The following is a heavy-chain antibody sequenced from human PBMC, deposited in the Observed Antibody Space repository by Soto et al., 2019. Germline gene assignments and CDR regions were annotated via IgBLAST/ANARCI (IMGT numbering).Heavy chain of an antibody. CDR3: VKEVIDRNSRGSFDL. Sequence: AGGSLRISSVASEDTFASYYMDWVRQAPGKGLEWVSLITSGGVGANYADSVKGRFTISRDNSKNTLYLQMNSLRAEDTAIYHCVKEVIDRNSRGSFDLWGRATMVTVS. J-gene: IGHJ3*01. V-gene: IGHV3-23*01. CDR2: ITSGGVGA. CDR1: EDTFASYY. D-gene: IGHD5-12*01.